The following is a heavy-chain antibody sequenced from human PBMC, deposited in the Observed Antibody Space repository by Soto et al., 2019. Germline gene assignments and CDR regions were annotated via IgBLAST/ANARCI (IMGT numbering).Heavy chain of an antibody. CDR3: TRDQAFGWRSGWDDAFDI. D-gene: IGHD6-25*01. V-gene: IGHV3-49*03. CDR1: GFTFGDYA. CDR2: IRSKAYGGTT. Sequence: GGSLRLSCTASGFTFGDYAMSWFRQAPGKGLEWVGFIRSKAYGGTTEYAASVKGRFTIARDDSKSIAYLQMNSLKTEDTAVYYCTRDQAFGWRSGWDDAFDIWGQGTMVTVSS. J-gene: IGHJ3*02.